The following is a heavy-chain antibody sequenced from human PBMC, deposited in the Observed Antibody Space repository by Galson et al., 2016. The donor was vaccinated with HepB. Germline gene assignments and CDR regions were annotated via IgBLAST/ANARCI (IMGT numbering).Heavy chain of an antibody. Sequence: SVKVSCKASGGNFNNYVIYWVRQAPGQGLEWMGGIIPIFGPPNYAQRFQGRLTITADESTRTAYMELSSLRSEDTAVYYCARGFYDTVVVPGAAFDAFHIWGQGTMVTVSS. CDR3: ARGFYDTVVVPGAAFDAFHI. D-gene: IGHD2-2*01. CDR2: IIPIFGPP. CDR1: GGNFNNYV. V-gene: IGHV1-69*13. J-gene: IGHJ3*02.